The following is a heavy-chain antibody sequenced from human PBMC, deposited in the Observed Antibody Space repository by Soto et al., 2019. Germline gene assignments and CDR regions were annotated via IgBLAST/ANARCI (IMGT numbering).Heavy chain of an antibody. D-gene: IGHD6-19*01. J-gene: IGHJ5*02. CDR1: GYSITAGGYY. V-gene: IGHV4-31*03. CDR2: FYSSGSI. CDR3: ARMYSSGSGWFHP. Sequence: SETLSLTCFVSGYSITAGGYYWSWIRHHPGKGLEWIGSFYSSGSIIYNPSLRSRVSISGDTSSNQFSMSLTSVTAANTARYYCARMYSSGSGWFHPWGQGTLVTVSS.